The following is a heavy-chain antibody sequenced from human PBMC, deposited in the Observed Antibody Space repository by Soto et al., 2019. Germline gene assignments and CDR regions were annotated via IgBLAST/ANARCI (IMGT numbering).Heavy chain of an antibody. V-gene: IGHV3-33*01. CDR1: GFTFSSYG. CDR3: ARATNPAYDILTGYYKLYGMDV. J-gene: IGHJ6*02. D-gene: IGHD3-9*01. CDR2: IWYDGSNK. Sequence: QVQLVESGGGVVQPGRSLRLSCAASGFTFSSYGMHWVRQAPGKGLEWVAVIWYDGSNKYYADSVKGRFTISRDNSKNTLYLQMNSLRAEDTAVYYCARATNPAYDILTGYYKLYGMDVWGQGTTVTVSS.